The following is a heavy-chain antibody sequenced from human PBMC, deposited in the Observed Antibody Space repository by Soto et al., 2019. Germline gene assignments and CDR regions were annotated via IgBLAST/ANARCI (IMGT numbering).Heavy chain of an antibody. CDR3: AKGVAVVAANPFDY. J-gene: IGHJ4*02. V-gene: IGHV3-23*01. D-gene: IGHD2-15*01. CDR2: ISGSGGNT. Sequence: GGSLRLSCAASGFTFSSYAMSWARQAPGKGLEWVSGISGSGGNTYYADSVKGRFTISRDNSKNTLYLQMNSLRGEDTAVYYCAKGVAVVAANPFDYWGQGTPATVSS. CDR1: GFTFSSYA.